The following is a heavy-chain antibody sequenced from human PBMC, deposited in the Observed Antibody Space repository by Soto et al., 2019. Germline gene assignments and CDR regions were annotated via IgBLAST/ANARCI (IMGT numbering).Heavy chain of an antibody. CDR2: IWYDGSNK. V-gene: IGHV3-33*01. CDR3: AVPISRELDYYYYGMDV. J-gene: IGHJ6*02. Sequence: QVQLVESGGGVVQPGRSLRLSCAASGFTFSSYGMHWVRQAPGKGLEWVAVIWYDGSNKYYADSVKGRFTISRDNSKNTLYLQMNSLRAEDTAVYYCAVPISRELDYYYYGMDVWGQGTTVTVSS. D-gene: IGHD1-26*01. CDR1: GFTFSSYG.